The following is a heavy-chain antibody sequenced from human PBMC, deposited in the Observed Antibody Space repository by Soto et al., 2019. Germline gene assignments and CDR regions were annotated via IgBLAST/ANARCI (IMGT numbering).Heavy chain of an antibody. Sequence: QVQLVQSGAEVKKPGASVKVSCKASGYTFTSYDINWVRQATGQGLEWMGWMNPNSGNTGYAQKFQRRVTMTRNTSISTAYMELSSLRSEDTCVYYCEGSGKLCRDSRGGYWGQGTLVSVSS. CDR3: EGSGKLCRDSRGGY. V-gene: IGHV1-8*01. CDR2: MNPNSGNT. J-gene: IGHJ4*02. CDR1: GYTFTSYD. D-gene: IGHD3-22*01.